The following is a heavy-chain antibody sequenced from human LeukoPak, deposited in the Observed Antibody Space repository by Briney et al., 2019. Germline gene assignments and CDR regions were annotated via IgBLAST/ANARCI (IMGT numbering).Heavy chain of an antibody. J-gene: IGHJ6*02. CDR3: ARVSRVVPAAISSYYYYGMDV. V-gene: IGHV4-31*03. CDR2: IYYSGST. Sequence: SETLSLTCTVSGGSISSGGYYWSWIRQHPGKGLEWIGYIYYSGSTYYNPSLKSRVTISVDTSKNQFSLKLSSVTAADTAVYYCARVSRVVPAAISSYYYYGMDVWGQGTTVTISS. D-gene: IGHD2-2*01. CDR1: GGSISSGGYY.